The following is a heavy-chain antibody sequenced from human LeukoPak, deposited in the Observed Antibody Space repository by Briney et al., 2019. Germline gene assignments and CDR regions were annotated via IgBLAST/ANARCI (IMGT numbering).Heavy chain of an antibody. CDR1: GYTFTNYD. D-gene: IGHD5-18*01. CDR3: ARTWIHEAYNWFDP. CDR2: INPSGGST. Sequence: GASVKVSCKASGYTFTNYDINWVRQAPGQGLEWMGIINPSGGSTSYAQKFQGRVTMTRDMSTSTVYMELSSLRSEDTAVYYCARTWIHEAYNWFDPWGQGTLVTVSS. V-gene: IGHV1-46*01. J-gene: IGHJ5*02.